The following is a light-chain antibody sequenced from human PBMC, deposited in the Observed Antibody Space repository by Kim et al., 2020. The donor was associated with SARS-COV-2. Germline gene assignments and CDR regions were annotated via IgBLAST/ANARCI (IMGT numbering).Light chain of an antibody. Sequence: EIVLTQSPATLSLSPGERATLSCRASRSVSSYLTWYQQKPGQAPRLFIYDASKRATGIPPRFSGSGSATDFTLTISSLEPEDFAVYYCQQRSNWPATFGQGTRLEIK. CDR2: DAS. J-gene: IGKJ5*01. CDR1: RSVSSY. CDR3: QQRSNWPAT. V-gene: IGKV3-11*01.